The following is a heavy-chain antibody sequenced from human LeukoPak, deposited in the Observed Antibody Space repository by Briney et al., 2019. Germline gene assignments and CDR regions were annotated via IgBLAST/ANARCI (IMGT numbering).Heavy chain of an antibody. V-gene: IGHV3-73*01. CDR2: IRSKANSYAT. J-gene: IGHJ4*02. Sequence: PGGSLRLSCGASGFTFSGSAVHWVRQASGKGLAWVGRIRSKANSYATAYTASVNGRFTISRDDSKNTAYLQMNSLRAEDTAVYYCAKAYCGGDCPYSSLIGYWGQGTLVTVSS. CDR1: GFTFSGSA. D-gene: IGHD2-21*02. CDR3: AKAYCGGDCPYSSLIGY.